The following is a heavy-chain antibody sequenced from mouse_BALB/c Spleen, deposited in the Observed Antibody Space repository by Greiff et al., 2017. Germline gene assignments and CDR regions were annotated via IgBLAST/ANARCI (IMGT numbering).Heavy chain of an antibody. CDR3: ARGGWILPEGFAY. Sequence: VKVVESGPELVRPGASVKMSCKASGYTFTSYWMHWVKQRPGQGLEWIGMIDPSNSETRLNQKFKDKATLNVDKSSNTAYMQLSSLTSEDAAVYYCARGGWILPEGFAYWGQGTLVTVSA. D-gene: IGHD2-3*01. CDR2: IDPSNSET. CDR1: GYTFTSYW. V-gene: IGHV1S127*01. J-gene: IGHJ3*01.